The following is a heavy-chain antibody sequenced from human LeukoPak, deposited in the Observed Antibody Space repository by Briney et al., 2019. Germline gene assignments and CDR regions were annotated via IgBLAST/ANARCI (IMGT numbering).Heavy chain of an antibody. Sequence: PSETLSLTCAVYGGSFSGYYWSWIRQPPGKGLEWIGEINHSGSTNYNPSLKSRVTISVDTSKNQFSLKLSSVTAADTAVYYCARESGRYCSGGSCYNWFDPWGQGTLVTVSS. CDR2: INHSGST. D-gene: IGHD2-15*01. CDR1: GGSFSGYY. V-gene: IGHV4-34*01. CDR3: ARESGRYCSGGSCYNWFDP. J-gene: IGHJ5*02.